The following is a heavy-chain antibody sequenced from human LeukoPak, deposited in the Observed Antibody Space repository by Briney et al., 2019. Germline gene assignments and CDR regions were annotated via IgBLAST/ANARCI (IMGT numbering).Heavy chain of an antibody. CDR3: ARSAYSSGWYAFDY. J-gene: IGHJ4*02. CDR2: IIPIFGTA. Sequence: ASVKVSCEASGGTFSSYAISWVRQAPGQGLEWMGGIIPIFGTANYAQKFQGRVTITADESTSTAYMELSSLRSEDTAVYYCARSAYSSGWYAFDYWGQGTLVTVSS. D-gene: IGHD6-19*01. V-gene: IGHV1-69*01. CDR1: GGTFSSYA.